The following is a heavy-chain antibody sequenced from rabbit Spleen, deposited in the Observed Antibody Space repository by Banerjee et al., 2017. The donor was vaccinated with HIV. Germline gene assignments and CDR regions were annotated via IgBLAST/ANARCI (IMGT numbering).Heavy chain of an antibody. CDR1: GVSFSDKDV. CDR2: INIVTGKT. CDR3: ARDTSTSFSTYGMDL. Sequence: QEQLVESGGDLVKPEGSLTLTCKASGVSFSDKDVMCWVRQAPGKGLEWIACINIVTGKTVYASWAKGRFIMSRTSSTTVTLQMTSLTAADTATYFCARDTSTSFSTYGMDLWGQGTLVTVS. D-gene: IGHD1-1*01. V-gene: IGHV1S45*01. J-gene: IGHJ6*01.